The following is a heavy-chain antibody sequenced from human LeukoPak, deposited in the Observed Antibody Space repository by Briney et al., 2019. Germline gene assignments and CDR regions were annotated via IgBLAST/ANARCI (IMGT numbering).Heavy chain of an antibody. D-gene: IGHD4-17*01. CDR3: AKPDYGDSPRGASYGMDV. CDR1: GFTFSSYA. J-gene: IGHJ6*02. Sequence: GGSLRLSCAASGFTFSSYAMSGVRQAPGEGLEWVSAISGGGGSTYYADSVKGRFTISRDNSKNTLYLQMNSLRAEDTAVYYCAKPDYGDSPRGASYGMDVWGQGTTVTVSS. V-gene: IGHV3-23*01. CDR2: ISGGGGST.